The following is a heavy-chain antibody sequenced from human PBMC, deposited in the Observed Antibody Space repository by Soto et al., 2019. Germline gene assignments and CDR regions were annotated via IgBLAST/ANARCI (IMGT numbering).Heavy chain of an antibody. CDR2: ISYDGSNK. CDR1: GFTFSSYA. Sequence: GGPLRPSCAACGFTFSSYAMHWVRQAPGKGLEWVAVISYDGSNKYYADSVKGRFTISRDNSKNTLYLQMNSLRAEDTAVYYCARDAPNSSSWLGAFDIWGQGTMVTVSS. V-gene: IGHV3-30-3*01. D-gene: IGHD6-13*01. J-gene: IGHJ3*02. CDR3: ARDAPNSSSWLGAFDI.